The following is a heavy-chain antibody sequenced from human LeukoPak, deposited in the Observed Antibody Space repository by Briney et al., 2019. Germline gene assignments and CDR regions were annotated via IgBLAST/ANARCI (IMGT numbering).Heavy chain of an antibody. D-gene: IGHD6-19*01. Sequence: ASVKVSCKVSGYTLTELSMHWVRQAPGKGLEWMGGFDPEDGETIYAQKFQGRVTMTTDTSTSTAYMELRSLRPDDTAVFYCARASDSSGWHAFDIWGQGTTVTVSS. V-gene: IGHV1-24*01. CDR3: ARASDSSGWHAFDI. J-gene: IGHJ3*02. CDR1: GYTLTELS. CDR2: FDPEDGET.